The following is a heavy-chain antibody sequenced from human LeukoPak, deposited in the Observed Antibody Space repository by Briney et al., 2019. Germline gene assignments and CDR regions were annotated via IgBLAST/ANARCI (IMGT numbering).Heavy chain of an antibody. Sequence: GESLKISCKGSGYSFTSYWIGWVRQMPGKGLEWMGIIYPGDSDTRYSPSFQGQVTISADKSISTAYLQWSSLKASDTAMYYCAIRRRDTSGDWVWFDPWGQGTLVTVSS. CDR3: AIRRRDTSGDWVWFDP. V-gene: IGHV5-51*01. D-gene: IGHD2-21*01. CDR1: GYSFTSYW. CDR2: IYPGDSDT. J-gene: IGHJ5*02.